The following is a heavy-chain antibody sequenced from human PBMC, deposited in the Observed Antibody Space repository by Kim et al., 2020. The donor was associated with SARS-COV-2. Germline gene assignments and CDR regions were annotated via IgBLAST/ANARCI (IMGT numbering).Heavy chain of an antibody. D-gene: IGHD3-10*01. CDR3: ARDLWFGELVYAYYGMDV. J-gene: IGHJ6*02. Sequence: GGSLRLSCAASGFTFSNYCMHWVRQAPGKGLEWVAVIWYDGSNKNYADSVKGRFTISRDNSKNTLYLQMNSLRAEDTAVYYCARDLWFGELVYAYYGMDVWGQGTPVTVSS. V-gene: IGHV3-33*01. CDR2: IWYDGSNK. CDR1: GFTFSNYC.